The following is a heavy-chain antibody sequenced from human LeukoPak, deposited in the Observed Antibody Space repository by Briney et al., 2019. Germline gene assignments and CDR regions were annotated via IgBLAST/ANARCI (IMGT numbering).Heavy chain of an antibody. CDR3: ARLQWLGRYYYYYYMDV. CDR1: GGSISSSSYY. Sequence: SETLSLTCTVSGGSISSSSYYWGWIRQPPGKGLEWIGSIYYSGSTYYNPSLKSRVTISVDTSKNQFSLKLSSVTAADTAVYYCARLQWLGRYYYYYYMDVWGKGTTVTVSS. J-gene: IGHJ6*03. D-gene: IGHD6-19*01. V-gene: IGHV4-39*07. CDR2: IYYSGST.